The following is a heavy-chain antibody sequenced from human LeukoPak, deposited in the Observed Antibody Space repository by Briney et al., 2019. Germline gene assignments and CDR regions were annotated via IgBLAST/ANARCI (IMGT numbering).Heavy chain of an antibody. Sequence: GESLKISCKGSGYSFTSYWIGWVRQMPGKGLEWMGIIYPGDSDTKYSPSFQGQVTISADKSISTAYLQWSSLKASDTAVYYCARLSSTYSYGFFDYWGQGTLVTVSS. CDR1: GYSFTSYW. J-gene: IGHJ4*02. CDR2: IYPGDSDT. D-gene: IGHD5-18*01. CDR3: ARLSSTYSYGFFDY. V-gene: IGHV5-51*01.